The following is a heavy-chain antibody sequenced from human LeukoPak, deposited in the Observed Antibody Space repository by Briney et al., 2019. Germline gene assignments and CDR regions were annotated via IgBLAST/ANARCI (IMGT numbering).Heavy chain of an antibody. CDR3: ARDYYDSSGYYGIIDY. CDR1: GFTFSSYS. Sequence: GGSLRLSCAASGFTFSSYSMNSVREAPGKGLGWVSSISSSISYVYYADSVKGRFTISRDNAKNSLYLQMNSLRAEDTAVYYCARDYYDSSGYYGIIDYWGQGTLVTVSS. D-gene: IGHD3-22*01. CDR2: ISSSISYV. V-gene: IGHV3-21*01. J-gene: IGHJ4*02.